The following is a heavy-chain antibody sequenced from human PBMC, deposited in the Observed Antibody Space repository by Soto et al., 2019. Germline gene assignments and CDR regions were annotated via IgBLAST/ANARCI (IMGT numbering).Heavy chain of an antibody. V-gene: IGHV3-23*01. J-gene: IGHJ3*01. CDR3: AKSQSGSYFAAFDV. D-gene: IGHD1-26*01. CDR1: GFTFSTSV. Sequence: GGSLRLSCEASGFTFSTSVMNWVRQAPGKGLEWDSAMSGSGGTTYYADSVKGRFTISRDNSNNMLYLQMNSLGADDAAIYYCAKSQSGSYFAAFDVWGQGTMVTVSS. CDR2: MSGSGGTT.